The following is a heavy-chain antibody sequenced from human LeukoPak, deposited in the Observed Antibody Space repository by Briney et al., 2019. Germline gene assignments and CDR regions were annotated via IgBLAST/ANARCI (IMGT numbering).Heavy chain of an antibody. D-gene: IGHD1-14*01. J-gene: IGHJ4*02. Sequence: GGSLRLSCAASGFTFSNYGMHWVRQAPGKGLEWVAFIRSDGSIKFYTDSVKGRFTISRDNSKNTVHVQMNSLRPEDTAVYYCAKDRPEAYFDYWGQGTLVTVAS. CDR1: GFTFSNYG. CDR2: IRSDGSIK. V-gene: IGHV3-30*02. CDR3: AKDRPEAYFDY.